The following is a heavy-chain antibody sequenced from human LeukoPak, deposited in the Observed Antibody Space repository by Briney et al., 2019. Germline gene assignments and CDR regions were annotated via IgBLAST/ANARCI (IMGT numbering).Heavy chain of an antibody. D-gene: IGHD6-13*01. CDR3: ARMYSSSHYYGMDV. Sequence: PSETLSLTCTVSGGSISSYYWSWIRQPPGKGLEWIGYIYYSGSTNYNPSLKSRVTISVDTSKNQFSLKLSSVTAADTAVYYCARMYSSSHYYGMDVWGQGTTVTVSS. CDR2: IYYSGST. V-gene: IGHV4-59*08. CDR1: GGSISSYY. J-gene: IGHJ6*02.